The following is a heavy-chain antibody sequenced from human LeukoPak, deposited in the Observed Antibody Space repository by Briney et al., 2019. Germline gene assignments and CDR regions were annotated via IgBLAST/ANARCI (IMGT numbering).Heavy chain of an antibody. D-gene: IGHD1-26*01. Sequence: SGTLSLTCAVSGDSISDSDWWTWVRQPPGKGLEWIGEIYHSGSTNYNPSLKSRVTISVDKSKNQFSLKLSSVTAADTAVHYCARGGAEENFDYWGQGTLVTVSS. CDR2: IYHSGST. CDR3: ARGGAEENFDY. J-gene: IGHJ4*02. CDR1: GDSISDSDW. V-gene: IGHV4-4*02.